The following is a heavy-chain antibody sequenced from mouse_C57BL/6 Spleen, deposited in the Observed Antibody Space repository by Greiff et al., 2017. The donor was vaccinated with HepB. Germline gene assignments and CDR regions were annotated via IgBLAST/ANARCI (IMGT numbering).Heavy chain of an antibody. CDR3: ARDSSYYSKGMDY. CDR2: INYDGSST. Sequence: EVQLQQSEGGLVQPGSSMKLSCTASGFTFSDYYMAWVRQVPEKGLEWVANINYDGSSTYYLDSLKSRFIISRDNAKNILYLQMSSLKSEDTATYYCARDSSYYSKGMDYWGQGTSVTVSS. D-gene: IGHD2-5*01. V-gene: IGHV5-16*01. J-gene: IGHJ4*01. CDR1: GFTFSDYY.